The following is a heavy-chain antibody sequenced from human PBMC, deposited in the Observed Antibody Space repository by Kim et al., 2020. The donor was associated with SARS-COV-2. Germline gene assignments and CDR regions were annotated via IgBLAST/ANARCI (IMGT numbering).Heavy chain of an antibody. CDR2: NK. CDR3: AKEELLALDY. J-gene: IGHJ4*02. V-gene: IGHV3-33*06. Sequence: NKYSADSGKGRFTIYRDNSKNTLYLQMNSLRAEDTAVYYCAKEELLALDYWGQGTLVTVSS. D-gene: IGHD6-19*01.